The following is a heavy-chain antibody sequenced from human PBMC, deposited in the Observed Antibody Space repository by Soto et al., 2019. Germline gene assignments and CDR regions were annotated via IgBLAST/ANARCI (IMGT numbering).Heavy chain of an antibody. J-gene: IGHJ4*01. CDR1: GGTFSSYA. V-gene: IGHV1-69*13. CDR2: IIPIFGTA. CDR3: ARDYYVSSGYAHDY. Sequence: ASVKVSCKASGGTFSSYAISWVRQAPGQGLEWMGGIIPIFGTANYAQKFQGRVTITADESTSTAYMELSSLRSEDTAVYYCARDYYVSSGYAHDYWGDGAVVTVS. D-gene: IGHD3-22*01.